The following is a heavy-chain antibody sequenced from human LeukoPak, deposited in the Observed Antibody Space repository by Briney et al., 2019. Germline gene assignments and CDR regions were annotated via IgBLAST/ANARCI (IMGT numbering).Heavy chain of an antibody. Sequence: GGSLRLSCAASGFTFSNAWMSWVRQAPGKGLEWVGRIKSKTDGGTTDYAAPVKGRFTISRDDSKNTLYLQMSSLRTEDTAVYYCTTYLFDSSGYVLSDYWGQGTLVTVSS. D-gene: IGHD3-22*01. V-gene: IGHV3-15*01. CDR2: IKSKTDGGTT. CDR3: TTYLFDSSGYVLSDY. CDR1: GFTFSNAW. J-gene: IGHJ4*02.